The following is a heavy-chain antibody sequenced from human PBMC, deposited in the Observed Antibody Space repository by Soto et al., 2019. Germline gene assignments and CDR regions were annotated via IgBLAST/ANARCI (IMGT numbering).Heavy chain of an antibody. Sequence: GGSLILSCAASGFTFSNYWMTWVRHAPGKGLEWVANIKQDGSEKNYVDSVVGRFTISRDNAKNSLFLQMSSLRAEDTALYYCATETGYCSGASCDDYWGQGTLVTVSS. CDR1: GFTFSNYW. CDR3: ATETGYCSGASCDDY. D-gene: IGHD2-15*01. V-gene: IGHV3-7*01. CDR2: IKQDGSEK. J-gene: IGHJ4*02.